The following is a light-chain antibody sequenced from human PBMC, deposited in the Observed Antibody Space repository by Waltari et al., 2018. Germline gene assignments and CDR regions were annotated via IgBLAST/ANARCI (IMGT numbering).Light chain of an antibody. V-gene: IGKV3-15*01. CDR2: GAS. CDR1: QRVGND. Sequence: EIVMTQSPATLSVSPGERATLPSRASQRVGNDLAWYHQAPGQAPRLLSYGASSRATGVPARFSGSGSGTEFTLTITSLQSGDFGIYFCQQYKEWPPWTFGQGTRVDTK. CDR3: QQYKEWPPWT. J-gene: IGKJ1*01.